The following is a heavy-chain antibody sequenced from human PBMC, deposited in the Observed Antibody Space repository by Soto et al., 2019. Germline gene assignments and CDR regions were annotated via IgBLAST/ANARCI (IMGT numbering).Heavy chain of an antibody. Sequence: GASVKVSCKASGYTFTSYGISWVRQAPGQGLEWMGWISAYNGNTNYAQKLQGRVTMTTDTSTSTAYMELRSLRSDDTAVYYCARDVGYNWNVRCFDYWGQGTLVTVSS. D-gene: IGHD1-20*01. CDR2: ISAYNGNT. CDR1: GYTFTSYG. J-gene: IGHJ4*02. CDR3: ARDVGYNWNVRCFDY. V-gene: IGHV1-18*01.